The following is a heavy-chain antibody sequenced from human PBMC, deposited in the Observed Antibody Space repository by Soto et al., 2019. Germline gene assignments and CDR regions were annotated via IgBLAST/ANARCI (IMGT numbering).Heavy chain of an antibody. CDR2: IYYSGST. J-gene: IGHJ3*02. CDR3: ANYRSGRASGI. Sequence: QVQLQESGPGLVKPSQTLSLTCTVSGGSISSGDYYWSWIRQPPGKGLEWIGYIYYSGSTYYNPSLKSRFTISGDTSKNQFALKLSSVTAADTAVYYCANYRSGRASGIWGQGTMVTVSS. D-gene: IGHD6-19*01. V-gene: IGHV4-30-4*01. CDR1: GGSISSGDYY.